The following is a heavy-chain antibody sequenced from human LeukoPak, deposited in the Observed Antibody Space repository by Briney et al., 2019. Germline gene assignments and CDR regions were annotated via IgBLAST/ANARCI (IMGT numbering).Heavy chain of an antibody. CDR1: GFTFSSYG. CDR2: ISGSGGST. D-gene: IGHD3-10*01. CDR3: AKEPLYYYGSGSYYDY. Sequence: PGGSLRLSCAASGFTFSSYGMSWVRQAPGKGLEWVSAISGSGGSTYYADSVKGRFTISRDNSKNTLYLQMNSLRAEDTAVYYCAKEPLYYYGSGSYYDYWGQGTLVTVSS. J-gene: IGHJ4*02. V-gene: IGHV3-23*01.